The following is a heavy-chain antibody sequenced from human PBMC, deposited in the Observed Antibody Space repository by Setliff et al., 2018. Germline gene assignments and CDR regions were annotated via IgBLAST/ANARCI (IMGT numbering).Heavy chain of an antibody. D-gene: IGHD3-22*01. V-gene: IGHV3-74*01. CDR2: VNVDGSTT. Sequence: PGGSLRLSCAASGFTLSNFYMHWVRQAPGRGLVWVSHVNVDGSTTTNADAVKGRFTISRDSAKNTVYLQMNSLRDEDTAVYYCARDRPHYYDSSGKGKRPWYFDLWGRGTLVTVSS. CDR3: ARDRPHYYDSSGKGKRPWYFDL. J-gene: IGHJ2*01. CDR1: GFTLSNFY.